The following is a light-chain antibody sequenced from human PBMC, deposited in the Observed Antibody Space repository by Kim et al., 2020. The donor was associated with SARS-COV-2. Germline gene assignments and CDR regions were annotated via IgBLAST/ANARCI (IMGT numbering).Light chain of an antibody. CDR1: RSVSSY. V-gene: IGKV3-11*01. CDR3: QQRSNWPPFT. J-gene: IGKJ4*01. Sequence: SPGERATLPYRASRSVSSYLAWYQQKPGQAPRLLIYDASNRATGIPARFSGSGSGTDFTLTISSLEPEDFAVYYCQQRSNWPPFTFGGGTKVDIK. CDR2: DAS.